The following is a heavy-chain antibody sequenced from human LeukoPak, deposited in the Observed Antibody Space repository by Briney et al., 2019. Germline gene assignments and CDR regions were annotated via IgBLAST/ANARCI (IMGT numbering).Heavy chain of an antibody. CDR1: GFTFSSYA. J-gene: IGHJ4*02. CDR2: ISGSGGST. V-gene: IGHV3-23*01. D-gene: IGHD1-26*01. Sequence: GGSLRLSCAASGFTFSSYAMSWVRRAPGKGLEWVSAISGSGGSTYYADSVKGRFTISRDNSKNTLYLQMNSLRAEDTAVYYCAKDRKVAGWYSGSYYDVDYWGQGTLVTVSS. CDR3: AKDRKVAGWYSGSYYDVDY.